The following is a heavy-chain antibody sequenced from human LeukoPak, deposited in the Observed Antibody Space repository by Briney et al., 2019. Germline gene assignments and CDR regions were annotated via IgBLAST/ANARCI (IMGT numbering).Heavy chain of an antibody. J-gene: IGHJ4*02. CDR3: AKSRERITIFGVVIIGFDY. CDR2: ISGSGGSA. CDR1: GFTFSSYA. V-gene: IGHV3-23*01. Sequence: GGSLRLSCAASGFTFSSYAMSWVRQAPGKGLEWVSAISGSGGSAYYADSVKGRFTISRDNSKNTLYLQMNSLRAEDTAVYYCAKSRERITIFGVVIIGFDYWDQGTLVTVSS. D-gene: IGHD3-3*01.